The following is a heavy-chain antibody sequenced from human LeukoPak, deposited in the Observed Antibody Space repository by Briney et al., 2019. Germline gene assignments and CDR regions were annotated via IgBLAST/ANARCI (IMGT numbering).Heavy chain of an antibody. CDR1: GGSISNYY. J-gene: IGHJ4*02. Sequence: SETLSLTCTVSGGSISNYYWNWIRQSPGKGLEWIGYIYYSGNTNYSPSLKSRVTISVDTSKNQFSLKLSSVTAADTAVYYCAKSSGPGRYYFDYWGQGTLVTVSS. CDR3: AKSSGPGRYYFDY. CDR2: IYYSGNT. D-gene: IGHD6-6*01. V-gene: IGHV4-59*08.